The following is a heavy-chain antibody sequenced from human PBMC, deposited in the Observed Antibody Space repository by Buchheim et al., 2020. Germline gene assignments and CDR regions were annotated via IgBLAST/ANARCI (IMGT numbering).Heavy chain of an antibody. CDR3: ARERYYGSGSPFDY. Sequence: EVQLVESGGGLVQPGGSLRLSCAASGFTFSPYWMSWVRQAPGKGLEWVANIKQDGSEKYYVGSVKGRFTISRDNAKNSLYPQMNGRRAEDTAVYYCARERYYGSGSPFDYWGQRTL. D-gene: IGHD3-10*01. J-gene: IGHJ4*02. V-gene: IGHV3-7*03. CDR2: IKQDGSEK. CDR1: GFTFSPYW.